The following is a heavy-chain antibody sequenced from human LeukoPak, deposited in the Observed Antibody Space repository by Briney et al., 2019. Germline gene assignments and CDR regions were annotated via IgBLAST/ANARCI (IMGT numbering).Heavy chain of an antibody. V-gene: IGHV1-69*05. CDR1: GGTFSSYA. D-gene: IGHD3-22*01. CDR2: IIPIFGTA. Sequence: SVKVSCKASGGTFSSYAISWVRQAPGQGLEWMGRIIPIFGTANYAQKFQGRVTITTDESTSTAYMELSSLRSEDTAVYYCARDVHDSSGYYYGPPSYYYYIDVWGKGTTVTVSS. J-gene: IGHJ6*03. CDR3: ARDVHDSSGYYYGPPSYYYYIDV.